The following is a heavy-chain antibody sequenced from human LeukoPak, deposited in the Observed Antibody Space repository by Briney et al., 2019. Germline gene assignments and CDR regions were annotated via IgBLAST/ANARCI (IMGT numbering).Heavy chain of an antibody. CDR3: ARVGGYCSGGSCYGPGPTPDF. CDR1: GYTFTSYD. J-gene: IGHJ4*02. V-gene: IGHV1-8*01. CDR2: MNPNSGNT. Sequence: GASVKVSCKASGYTFTSYDINWVRQATGQGLEWMGWMNPNSGNTGYAQKFQGRVTMTRDTSISTVYMELSSLRSEDTAVYYCARVGGYCSGGSCYGPGPTPDFWGQGTLVTVSS. D-gene: IGHD2-15*01.